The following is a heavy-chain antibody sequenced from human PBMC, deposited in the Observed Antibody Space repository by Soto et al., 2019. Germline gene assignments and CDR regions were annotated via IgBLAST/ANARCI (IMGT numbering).Heavy chain of an antibody. CDR2: IFYSGDT. J-gene: IGHJ1*01. CDR3: VGTGTTEEF. CDR1: GASVNTGDYY. D-gene: IGHD1-7*01. V-gene: IGHV4-30-4*01. Sequence: VQLQGSGPGLVKPSQTLSLTCTVSGASVNTGDYYWSYIRQSPGKGLEWLGYIFYSGDTYYNPSLKRRATISLNTSRNQISLTLTSVTDADTAVYFCVGTGTTEEFWGQGTLVTGSS.